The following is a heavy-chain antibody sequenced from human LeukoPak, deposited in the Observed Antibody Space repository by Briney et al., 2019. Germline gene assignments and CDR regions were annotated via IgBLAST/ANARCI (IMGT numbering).Heavy chain of an antibody. V-gene: IGHV4-59*08. D-gene: IGHD6-13*01. Sequence: PSETLSLTCTVSGGSISSYYWSWIRQPPGKGLEWIGYIYYSGSTNYNPSLKSRVTISVDTSKNHFSLKLSSVTAADTAVYYCAKWGGSSWENWFDPWGQGTLVTVSS. CDR2: IYYSGST. CDR1: GGSISSYY. CDR3: AKWGGSSWENWFDP. J-gene: IGHJ5*02.